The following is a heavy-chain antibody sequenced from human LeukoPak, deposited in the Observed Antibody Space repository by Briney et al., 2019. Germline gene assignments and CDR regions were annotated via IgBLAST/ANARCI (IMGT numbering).Heavy chain of an antibody. CDR3: ASFGAHSFDY. D-gene: IGHD3-10*01. J-gene: IGHJ4*02. CDR1: GYTFTSYA. V-gene: IGHV7-4-1*02. Sequence: ASVKASCKTSGYTFTSYAMNWGRQAPGQGLKFMGWINTGTGNPTYAQGFTGRFVFSLDTSVSTAYLQISTLKPEDTAVYYCASFGAHSFDYWGQGTLVTVSS. CDR2: INTGTGNP.